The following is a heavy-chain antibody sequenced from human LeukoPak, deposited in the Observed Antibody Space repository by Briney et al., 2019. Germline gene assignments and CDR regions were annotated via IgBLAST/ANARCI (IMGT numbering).Heavy chain of an antibody. Sequence: SETLSLTCTVSGGSISTYYWSWIRQPPGRGLEWIGYIYYSGSTSYNPSLKSRVTISVDTSKNQFSLKVTSVTAADTAVYYCARGWRGVEGATNFDYWGQGTLVTVSS. D-gene: IGHD1-26*01. CDR2: IYYSGST. J-gene: IGHJ4*02. CDR3: ARGWRGVEGATNFDY. CDR1: GGSISTYY. V-gene: IGHV4-59*01.